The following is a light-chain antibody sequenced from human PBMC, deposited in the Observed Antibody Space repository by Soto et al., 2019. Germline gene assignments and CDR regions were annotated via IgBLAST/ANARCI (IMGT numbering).Light chain of an antibody. CDR1: QSIRTF. CDR2: AAS. V-gene: IGKV1-39*01. Sequence: DIQMRQFPSARSASEGGRVTISGRESQSIRTFLNWYQQKQGEAPKLXIYAASTLQSGVPARFSGSGACTGFTLTITSLQPEDFAIDDCQHSYYTPWTFGPGTKVDIK. J-gene: IGKJ1*01. CDR3: QHSYYTPWT.